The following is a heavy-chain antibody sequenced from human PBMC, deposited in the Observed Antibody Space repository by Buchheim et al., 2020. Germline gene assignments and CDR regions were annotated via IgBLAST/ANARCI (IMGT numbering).Heavy chain of an antibody. CDR3: ARDCSVLRFLEWLSPDMWGMAV. CDR2: ISSSGSTI. J-gene: IGHJ6*02. Sequence: QVQLVESGGGLVKPGGSLRLSCAASGFTFSDYYMSWIRQAPGKGLEWVSYISSSGSTIYYADSVKGRLTISRDNAKNSLYLQMNSLRAEDTAVYYCARDCSVLRFLEWLSPDMWGMAVWGQGTT. D-gene: IGHD3-3*01. V-gene: IGHV3-11*01. CDR1: GFTFSDYY.